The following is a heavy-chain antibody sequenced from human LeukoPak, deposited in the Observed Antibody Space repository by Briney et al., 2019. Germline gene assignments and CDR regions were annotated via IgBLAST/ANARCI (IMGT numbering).Heavy chain of an antibody. J-gene: IGHJ4*02. D-gene: IGHD6-6*01. Sequence: SETLSLTCTVSGGSISSSSYYWGWIRQPPGKGLEWIGSIYYSGSTYYNPSLKSRVTMSVDTSKNQFSLKLSSVTAADTAVYCCARGLGPNSSADYWGQGTLVTVSS. CDR2: IYYSGST. CDR1: GGSISSSSYY. V-gene: IGHV4-39*07. CDR3: ARGLGPNSSADY.